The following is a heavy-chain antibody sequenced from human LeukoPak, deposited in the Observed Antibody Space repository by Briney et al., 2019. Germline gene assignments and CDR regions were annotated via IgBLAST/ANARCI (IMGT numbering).Heavy chain of an antibody. J-gene: IGHJ6*02. D-gene: IGHD3-3*01. CDR1: GFTFSSYA. V-gene: IGHV3-30*09. CDR3: ARGQEWPDYYYYGMDV. Sequence: GGSLRLSCAASGFTFSSYAMHWVRQAPGKGLEWVAVISYDGSNKYYADSVKGRFAISRDNSKNTLYLQMNSLRAEDTAVYYCARGQEWPDYYYYGMDVWGQGTTVTVSS. CDR2: ISYDGSNK.